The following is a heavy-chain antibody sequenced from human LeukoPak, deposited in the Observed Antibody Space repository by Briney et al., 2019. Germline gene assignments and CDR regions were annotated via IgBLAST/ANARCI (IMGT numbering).Heavy chain of an antibody. Sequence: GGSLRLSCAASGFTVSSNYMSWVRQAPGKGLEWVSVIYSGGSTYYADSVKGLFTISRDNSKNTLYLQMNSLRAEDTAVYYCALSAPDYYFDYWGQGTLVTVSS. J-gene: IGHJ4*02. CDR3: ALSAPDYYFDY. CDR1: GFTVSSNY. CDR2: IYSGGST. V-gene: IGHV3-66*02. D-gene: IGHD6-25*01.